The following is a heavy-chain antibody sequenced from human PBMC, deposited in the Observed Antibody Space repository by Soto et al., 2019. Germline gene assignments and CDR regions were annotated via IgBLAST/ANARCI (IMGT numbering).Heavy chain of an antibody. J-gene: IGHJ4*02. CDR3: AKDLWNQYYFDY. V-gene: IGHV3-23*01. CDR2: ICGSGVST. Sequence: GLEWVSAICGSGVSTYYADSVKGRFTISRDNSKNTLYRQMNSLRAEDTAIYYCAKDLWNQYYFDYWGQGAMVTVSS. D-gene: IGHD1-1*01.